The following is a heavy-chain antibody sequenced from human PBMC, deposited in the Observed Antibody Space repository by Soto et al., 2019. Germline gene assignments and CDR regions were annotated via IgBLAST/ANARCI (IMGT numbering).Heavy chain of an antibody. Sequence: GGSVKVSCAASGFTFSSYAMSWVRQAPGKGLEWVSAISGSGGSTYYADSVKGRFTISRDNSKNTLYLQMNSLRAEDTAVYYCAKGLRYSSSWYVDYWGQGTLVTVSS. V-gene: IGHV3-23*01. J-gene: IGHJ4*02. CDR3: AKGLRYSSSWYVDY. D-gene: IGHD6-13*01. CDR2: ISGSGGST. CDR1: GFTFSSYA.